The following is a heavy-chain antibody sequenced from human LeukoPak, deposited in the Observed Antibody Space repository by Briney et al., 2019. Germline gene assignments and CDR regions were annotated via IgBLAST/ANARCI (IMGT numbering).Heavy chain of an antibody. CDR2: ISDSGGTT. D-gene: IGHD1-1*01. CDR3: ATRPGYRAFDY. J-gene: IGHJ4*02. V-gene: IGHV3-23*01. CDR1: GFTFSNYC. Sequence: PAESLSLTCAASGFTFSNYCMNWIRQAPGKGLEWVSVISDSGGTTHYAASVKGTFTISRDNSKNTLYLQMNSLRLEDTAVYYCATRPGYRAFDYWGQGTLVTVPS.